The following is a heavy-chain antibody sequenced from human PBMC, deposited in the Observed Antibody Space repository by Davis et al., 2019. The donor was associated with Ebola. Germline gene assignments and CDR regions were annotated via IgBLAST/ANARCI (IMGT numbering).Heavy chain of an antibody. D-gene: IGHD3-16*02. Sequence: PGGSLRLSCAASGFTFSSYAMSWVRQAPGKGLERVSAISGSGGSTYYADSVKGRFTISRDNSKNTLYLQMNSLRAEDTAVYYCAKDQLGTFGGVIENWGQGTLVTVSS. J-gene: IGHJ4*02. CDR3: AKDQLGTFGGVIEN. V-gene: IGHV3-23*01. CDR2: ISGSGGST. CDR1: GFTFSSYA.